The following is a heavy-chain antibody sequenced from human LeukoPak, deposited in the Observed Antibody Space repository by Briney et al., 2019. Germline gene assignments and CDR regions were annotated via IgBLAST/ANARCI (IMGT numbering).Heavy chain of an antibody. J-gene: IGHJ4*02. D-gene: IGHD3-10*01. CDR2: INPSGGST. V-gene: IGHV1-46*01. Sequence: ASVKVSCKASGYTFTSYYMHWVRQAPGQGLEWMGIINPSGGSTSYAQKFQGRVTMTRDMSTSTAYMELSSLRSEDTAVYYCARVRENYGSGSYLDYWGQGTLVTVPS. CDR3: ARVRENYGSGSYLDY. CDR1: GYTFTSYY.